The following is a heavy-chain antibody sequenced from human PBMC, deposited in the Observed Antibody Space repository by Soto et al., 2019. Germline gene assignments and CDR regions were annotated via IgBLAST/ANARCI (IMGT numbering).Heavy chain of an antibody. Sequence: KASETLSLTCTVSGDSINSGDFYWSWIRQPPGKGLQLIGYIYYSGSIHYDPSLNGRVTISVDTSKNQFSLKLSSVTAADTAVYYCARHDDFWSGSLPGDYWGQGTLVTVSS. CDR2: IYYSGSI. V-gene: IGHV4-30-4*02. D-gene: IGHD3-3*01. J-gene: IGHJ4*02. CDR3: ARHDDFWSGSLPGDY. CDR1: GDSINSGDFY.